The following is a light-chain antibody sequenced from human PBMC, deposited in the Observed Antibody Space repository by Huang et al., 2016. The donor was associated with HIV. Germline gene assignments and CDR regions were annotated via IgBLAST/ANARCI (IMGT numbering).Light chain of an antibody. CDR1: QNVTDS. CDR3: QERIQWPRLT. J-gene: IGKJ4*01. Sequence: EIVLTQSPATLSLSPGDRATLSCRASQNVTDSLAWYRQKPGQAPSLLIYHAANRATGTPARFSGSGSGTDFTLTISSLEPEDFAIYYCQERIQWPRLTFGGGTKVEIK. V-gene: IGKV3-11*01. CDR2: HAA.